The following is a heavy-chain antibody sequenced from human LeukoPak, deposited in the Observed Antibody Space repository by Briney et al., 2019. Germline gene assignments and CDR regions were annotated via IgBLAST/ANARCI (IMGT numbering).Heavy chain of an antibody. D-gene: IGHD2-2*01. Sequence: SVKVSCKASGGTFSSYAISWARQAPGQGLEWMGGIIPIFGTANYAQKFQGRVTITTDESTSTAYMELSSMRSEDTAVYYCASGRCSSSRCYPNNWFDTWGQGTLVTVSS. CDR3: ASGRCSSSRCYPNNWFDT. V-gene: IGHV1-69*05. J-gene: IGHJ5*02. CDR2: IIPIFGTA. CDR1: GGTFSSYA.